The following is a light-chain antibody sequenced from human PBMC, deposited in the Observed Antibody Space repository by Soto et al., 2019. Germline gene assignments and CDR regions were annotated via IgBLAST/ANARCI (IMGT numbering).Light chain of an antibody. CDR1: SGHSSYA. CDR3: QPWGTGIQV. V-gene: IGLV4-69*01. CDR2: LNSDGSH. Sequence: QLVLTQSPSASASLGASVKLTCTLSSGHSSYAIAWHQQQPEKGPRYLMKLNSDGSHSKGDGIPDRFSGSSSGAERYLTISSLQSEDEADYYCQPWGTGIQVFGGGTKVTVL. J-gene: IGLJ2*01.